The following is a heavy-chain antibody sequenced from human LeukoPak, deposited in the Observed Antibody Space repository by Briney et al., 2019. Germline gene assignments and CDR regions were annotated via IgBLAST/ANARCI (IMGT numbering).Heavy chain of an antibody. J-gene: IGHJ3*02. CDR2: INSDGSST. D-gene: IGHD3-22*01. V-gene: IGHV3-74*01. CDR3: ARETSYYGARAFDI. CDR1: GFTFSSHW. Sequence: GGSLRLSCAASGFTFSSHWMYWVRQGPGKGLVWVSRINSDGSSTSYADSVKGRFTISRDNSKNTLYLQMNSLRAEDTAVYYCARETSYYGARAFDIWGQGTMVTVSS.